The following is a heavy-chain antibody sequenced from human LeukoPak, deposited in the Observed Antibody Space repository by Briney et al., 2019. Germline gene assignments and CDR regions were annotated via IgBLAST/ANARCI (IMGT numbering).Heavy chain of an antibody. CDR3: AKDRDPYSAARLFDS. D-gene: IGHD3-16*02. CDR2: ISGSGAGT. Sequence: PGGSLRLSCAAPGFTFNNYAMNWVRQAPGKGLEWVSSISGSGAGTHYADSVKGRFAISRDNSKNMLYLQMNSLRAEDTAAYYCAKDRDPYSAARLFDSWGQGTLVTVSS. J-gene: IGHJ4*02. CDR1: GFTFNNYA. V-gene: IGHV3-23*01.